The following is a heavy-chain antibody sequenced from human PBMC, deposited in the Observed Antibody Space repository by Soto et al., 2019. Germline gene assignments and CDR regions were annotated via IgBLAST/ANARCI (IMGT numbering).Heavy chain of an antibody. V-gene: IGHV1-69*13. Sequence: SVKVSCKASGGTFSSYAISWVRQAPGQGLEWMGGIIPIFGTADYAQKFQGRVTITADESTSTAYMELSSLRSEDTAVYYCARPLNDFWSGYYDYWGQGTLVTVSS. CDR2: IIPIFGTA. CDR3: ARPLNDFWSGYYDY. J-gene: IGHJ4*02. CDR1: GGTFSSYA. D-gene: IGHD3-3*01.